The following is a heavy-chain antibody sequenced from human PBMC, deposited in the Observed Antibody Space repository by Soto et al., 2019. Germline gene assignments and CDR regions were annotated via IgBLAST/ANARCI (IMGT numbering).Heavy chain of an antibody. Sequence: QVQLQESGPGLVKPSQTLSLTCTVSGGSINNGGYYWSWIRQHPGKGMEWIGYIFYSGSTYYYPALKSRVTISVDTSKNQFSLKLSYVTAADTAVYYCAKDLSGGSYGMDVWGQGTTVTVSS. D-gene: IGHD3-10*01. CDR2: IFYSGST. J-gene: IGHJ6*02. CDR3: AKDLSGGSYGMDV. V-gene: IGHV4-31*03. CDR1: GGSINNGGYY.